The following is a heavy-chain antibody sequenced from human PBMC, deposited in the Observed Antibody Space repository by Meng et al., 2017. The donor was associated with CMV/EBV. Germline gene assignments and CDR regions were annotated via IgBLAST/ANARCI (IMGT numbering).Heavy chain of an antibody. CDR2: IYSGGSST. J-gene: IGHJ4*02. CDR3: AKDRGSYYDY. D-gene: IGHD1-26*01. Sequence: GESLKISCAASGFTFDDYAMSWVRQAPGKGLEWVSVIYSGGSSTYYADSVKGRFTISRDNSKNTLYLQMNSLRAEDTAVYYCAKDRGSYYDYWGQGTLVTVSS. CDR1: GFTFDDYA. V-gene: IGHV3-23*03.